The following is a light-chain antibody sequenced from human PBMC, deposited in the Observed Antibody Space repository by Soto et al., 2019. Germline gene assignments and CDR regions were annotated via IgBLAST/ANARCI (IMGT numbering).Light chain of an antibody. V-gene: IGKV1-5*01. J-gene: IGKJ2*01. CDR1: QTISSW. Sequence: DIQMTQSPSTLSASVGDRVIITCRASQTISSWLAWYQQKPGKAPELLIYDASTLHSGVPSRFRGSESGTEFTLTIHSLQPDDFATYYCQQYNSYPYAFGQGTTLEIK. CDR2: DAS. CDR3: QQYNSYPYA.